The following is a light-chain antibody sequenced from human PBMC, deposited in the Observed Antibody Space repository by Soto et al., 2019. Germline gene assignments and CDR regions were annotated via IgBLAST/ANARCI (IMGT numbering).Light chain of an antibody. J-gene: IGLJ1*01. Sequence: QSALTQPASVSGSPGQSITISCTGTSSDVGGYNYVSWYQHHPGKAPKLRLFDVSNRPSGVSNRFSGSKSGNTASLTISGLPPEDEDDYYCSSYTSSNTRQIVFGTGTKLTVL. CDR3: SSYTSSNTRQIV. CDR2: DVS. V-gene: IGLV2-14*03. CDR1: SSDVGGYNY.